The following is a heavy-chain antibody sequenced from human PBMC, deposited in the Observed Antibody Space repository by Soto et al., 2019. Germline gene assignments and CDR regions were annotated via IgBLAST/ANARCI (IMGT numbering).Heavy chain of an antibody. CDR2: TYYRSKWYN. V-gene: IGHV6-1*01. CDR3: ARDHSHDFWSGYYFDY. D-gene: IGHD3-3*01. J-gene: IGHJ4*02. Sequence: PSQTLSLTCAISGDSVSGNSAAWNWIRQSPSRGLEWLGRTYYRSKWYNDYAVSVKSRITINPDTSKNQFSLQLNSVTPEDTAVYYCARDHSHDFWSGYYFDYWGQGTLVTVSS. CDR1: GDSVSGNSAA.